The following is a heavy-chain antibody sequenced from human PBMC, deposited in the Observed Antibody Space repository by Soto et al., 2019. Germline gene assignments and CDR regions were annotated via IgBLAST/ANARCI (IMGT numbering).Heavy chain of an antibody. V-gene: IGHV3-53*01. J-gene: IGHJ4*02. CDR1: GYTFTSYY. D-gene: IGHD6-13*01. Sequence: GASLKVSCKASGYTFTSYYMHWVRQAPGKGLEWVSVIYSGGSTYYADSVKGRFTISRDNSKNTLYLQMNSLRAEDTAVYYCARSSNSIAAAGTGFDYWGQGTLVTVSS. CDR3: ARSSNSIAAAGTGFDY. CDR2: IYSGGST.